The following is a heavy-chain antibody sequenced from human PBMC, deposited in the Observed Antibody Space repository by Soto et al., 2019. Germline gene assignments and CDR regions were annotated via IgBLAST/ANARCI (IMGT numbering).Heavy chain of an antibody. CDR1: GDSVSSNRAA. D-gene: IGHD3-22*01. CDR2: TYYRSRWYS. Sequence: QPLSLRCDNTGDSVSSNRAACNWIRQSPSRGLEWLGRTYYRSRWYSGYAVSVKSRITISPDTSKNRFSLQLNSVTPDDTAVYYCARSGPGGYIDYWGRGTLV. V-gene: IGHV6-1*01. J-gene: IGHJ4*01. CDR3: ARSGPGGYIDY.